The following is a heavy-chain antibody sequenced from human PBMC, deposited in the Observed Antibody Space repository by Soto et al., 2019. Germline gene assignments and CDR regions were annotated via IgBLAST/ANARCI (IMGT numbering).Heavy chain of an antibody. D-gene: IGHD2-2*01. CDR1: GFTFSSYS. J-gene: IGHJ5*02. V-gene: IGHV3-48*01. CDR3: ARGRIVVVPAATHRNNWFDP. Sequence: SGGSLRLSCAASGFTFSSYSMNWVRQAPGKGLEWVSYISSSSSTIYYADSVKGRFTISRDNAKNSLYLQMNSLRAEDTAVYYCARGRIVVVPAATHRNNWFDPWGQGTLVTVSS. CDR2: ISSSSSTI.